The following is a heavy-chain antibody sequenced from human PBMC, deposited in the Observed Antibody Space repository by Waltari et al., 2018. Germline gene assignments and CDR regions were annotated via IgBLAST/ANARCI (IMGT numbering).Heavy chain of an antibody. CDR3: ARVDDLDY. Sequence: QVQLVQSGAEVKKPGASVKVSCKASGYTFTGYYMHWVRQAPGPGREWVGWINPTSGGTNYAQKFQGRVTMTRDTSISTAYMELSRLRSDDTAVYYCARVDDLDYWGQGTLVTVSS. CDR2: INPTSGGT. J-gene: IGHJ4*02. D-gene: IGHD2-2*03. CDR1: GYTFTGYY. V-gene: IGHV1-2*02.